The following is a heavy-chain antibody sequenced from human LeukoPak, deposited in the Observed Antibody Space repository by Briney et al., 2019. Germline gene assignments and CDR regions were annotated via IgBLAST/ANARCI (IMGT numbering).Heavy chain of an antibody. CDR2: IWYDGSNK. V-gene: IGHV3-33*01. CDR3: AREGGLYGYYFDY. Sequence: GGSLRLSCAASGFTFSSYGMHWVRQAPGKGLEWVAVIWYDGSNKYYADSVKGRFTISRDNSKNTLYLQMNSLRAEDTAVYYCAREGGLYGYYFDYWAREPWSPSPQ. CDR1: GFTFSSYG. D-gene: IGHD3-10*01. J-gene: IGHJ4*02.